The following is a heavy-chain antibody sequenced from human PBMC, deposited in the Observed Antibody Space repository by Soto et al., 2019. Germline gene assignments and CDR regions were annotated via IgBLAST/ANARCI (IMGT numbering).Heavy chain of an antibody. CDR1: GFTFSSYV. CDR3: AKQVAAAGYYYYYGMDV. J-gene: IGHJ6*02. Sequence: GGSLRLSCAASGFTFSSYVMSWVRQAPGKGLEWVSAISGSGGSTYYADSVKGRFTISRDNSKNTLYLQMNSLRAEDTAVYYCAKQVAAAGYYYYYGMDVWGQGTTVTVSS. CDR2: ISGSGGST. V-gene: IGHV3-23*01. D-gene: IGHD6-13*01.